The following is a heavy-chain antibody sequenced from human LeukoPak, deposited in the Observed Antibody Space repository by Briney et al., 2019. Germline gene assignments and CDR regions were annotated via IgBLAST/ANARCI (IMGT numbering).Heavy chain of an antibody. CDR3: AKDSDSSGSFYYFDY. CDR2: ISWNSGST. V-gene: IGHV3-9*03. CDR1: GFTFDDYA. J-gene: IGHJ4*02. Sequence: PGRSLRLSCAASGFTFDDYAMHWVRQAPGKGLEWVSGISWNSGSTGYADSVKGRFTISRDNAKNSLYLQMNSLRAEDMALYYCAKDSDSSGSFYYFDYWGQGTLVTVSS. D-gene: IGHD3-22*01.